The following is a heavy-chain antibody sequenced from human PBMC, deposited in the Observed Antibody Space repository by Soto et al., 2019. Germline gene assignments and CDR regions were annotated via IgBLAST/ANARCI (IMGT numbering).Heavy chain of an antibody. CDR1: GFTFSSCG. V-gene: IGHV3-30*18. J-gene: IGHJ6*02. CDR3: AKAVIALHYYYGMDV. D-gene: IGHD3-10*01. Sequence: PGGSLRLSCAASGFTFSSCGMHWVRQAPGKGLEWVAVVSYDGSSKFYADSVKGRFTISRDNSKNTLYLQMNSLRAEDTAVYYCAKAVIALHYYYGMDVWGQGTTVTVSS. CDR2: VSYDGSSK.